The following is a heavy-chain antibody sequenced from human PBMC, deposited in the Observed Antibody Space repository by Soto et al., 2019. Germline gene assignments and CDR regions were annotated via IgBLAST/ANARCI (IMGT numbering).Heavy chain of an antibody. Sequence: EVQLVESGGGLIQPGGSLRLSCAASGFTVSSNYMSWVRQTPGKGLEWVSVIYSGGNTYYADSVRGRFTISRDNSKNTMYLQMISLRAEDTAVYYCARDRTFDYWGQGTLVTVSS. CDR2: IYSGGNT. V-gene: IGHV3-53*01. CDR3: ARDRTFDY. J-gene: IGHJ4*02. CDR1: GFTVSSNY.